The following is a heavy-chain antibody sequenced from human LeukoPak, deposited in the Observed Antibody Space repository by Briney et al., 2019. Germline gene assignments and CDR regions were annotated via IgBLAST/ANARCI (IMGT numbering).Heavy chain of an antibody. J-gene: IGHJ4*02. Sequence: GGSLRLSCAASGINVSANYMTWIRQAPGKGLKWVSLIYGAGAAYYAESVRGRFIISRDNSKNTLFLQMNSLRAEDTAVYYCVSSTGQQLIPYDYWGQGTHVAVSS. CDR2: IYGAGAA. CDR3: VSSTGQQLIPYDY. CDR1: GINVSANY. V-gene: IGHV3-66*02. D-gene: IGHD6-13*01.